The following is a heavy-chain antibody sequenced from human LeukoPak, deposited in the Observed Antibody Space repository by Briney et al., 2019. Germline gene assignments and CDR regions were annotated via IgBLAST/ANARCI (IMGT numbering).Heavy chain of an antibody. CDR1: GFTFSSYG. J-gene: IGHJ4*02. CDR3: ARGRYCSSTSCYPAFDY. V-gene: IGHV3-33*01. CDR2: IWYDGSNK. Sequence: GGSLRLSCAASGFTFSSYGMHWVRQAPGKGLDWVAVIWYDGSNKYYADSVKGRFTISRDNSKNTLYLQMNSLRAEDTAVYYCARGRYCSSTSCYPAFDYWGQGTLVTVSS. D-gene: IGHD2-2*01.